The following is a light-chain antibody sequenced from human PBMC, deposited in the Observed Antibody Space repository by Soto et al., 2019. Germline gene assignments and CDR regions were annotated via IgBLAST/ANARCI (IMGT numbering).Light chain of an antibody. V-gene: IGLV1-51*01. CDR3: GTWDTSLSAVV. CDR1: SSNIGKNY. CDR2: DNN. J-gene: IGLJ2*01. Sequence: QSVLTQPPSVSAAPGQKVTISCSGSSSNIGKNYVSWYQRLPGTAPKLLIYDNNERSSGIPDRFSGSKSGTSATLGIAGLQTGDEADYYCGTWDTSLSAVVFAGGTKVTVL.